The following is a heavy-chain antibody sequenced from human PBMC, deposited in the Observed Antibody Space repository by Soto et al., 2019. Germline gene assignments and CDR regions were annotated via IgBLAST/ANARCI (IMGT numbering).Heavy chain of an antibody. Sequence: QVQLVQSGAEVKKPGASVEVSCQASGYRFTDYSMHWVRQAPGQGLEWMGWINPNTGGTNYAQKFQGRVTITRDTSISRGYMELSPLRSDDTAVYYCATYGSGSSSHRPFDYWGQGTLVTVSS. CDR1: GYRFTDYS. CDR3: ATYGSGSSSHRPFDY. J-gene: IGHJ4*02. CDR2: INPNTGGT. V-gene: IGHV1-2*02. D-gene: IGHD3-10*01.